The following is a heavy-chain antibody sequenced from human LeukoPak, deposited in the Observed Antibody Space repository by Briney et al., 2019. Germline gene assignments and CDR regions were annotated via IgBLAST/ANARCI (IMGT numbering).Heavy chain of an antibody. J-gene: IGHJ4*02. CDR3: ARDSPYYDSSGYQASFDY. CDR1: GYPINNAYY. D-gene: IGHD3-22*01. V-gene: IGHV4-38-2*02. CDR2: LYHPDST. Sequence: SETLSLTCAVSGYPINNAYYWVWIRQPPGKGLEWIGSLYHPDSTYYNPSLKSRVTMSVDTSRNQFSLKLSSVTAADTAVYYCARDSPYYDSSGYQASFDYWGQGTLVTVSS.